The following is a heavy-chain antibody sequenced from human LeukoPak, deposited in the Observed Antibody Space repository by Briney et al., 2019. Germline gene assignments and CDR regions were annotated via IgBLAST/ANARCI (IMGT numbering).Heavy chain of an antibody. CDR1: GGSISSSSYY. D-gene: IGHD1-26*01. J-gene: IGHJ4*02. Sequence: KPSETLSLTCTVSGGSISSSSYYWGWIRQPPGKGLEWIGSIYYSGSTYYNPSLKSRVTISVDTSKNQFSLKLSSVTAADTAVYYCARHHIVGAHGDYWGQGTLVTVSS. CDR2: IYYSGST. V-gene: IGHV4-39*01. CDR3: ARHHIVGAHGDY.